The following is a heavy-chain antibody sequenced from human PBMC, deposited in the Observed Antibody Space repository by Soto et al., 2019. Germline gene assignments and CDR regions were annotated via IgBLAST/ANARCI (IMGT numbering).Heavy chain of an antibody. CDR3: ARDRWDSDGYTLGYFDY. CDR1: GGPFSSYA. V-gene: IGHV1-69*13. J-gene: IGHJ4*02. Sequence: GASVKVSFKSSGGPFSSYAISWVRQAPGQGLEWMGGIIPIFGTANYAQKFQGRVTITADESTSTAYMELRSLRSEDTAVYYCARDRWDSDGYTLGYFDYWGQGTMVTVSS. CDR2: IIPIFGTA. D-gene: IGHD5-12*01.